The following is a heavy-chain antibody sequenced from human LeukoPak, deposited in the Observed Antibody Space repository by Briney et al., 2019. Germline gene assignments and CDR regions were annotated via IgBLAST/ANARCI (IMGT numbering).Heavy chain of an antibody. D-gene: IGHD6-13*01. CDR2: IRHDGSTK. CDR3: ARSGPYGTPWYGRSDC. J-gene: IGHJ4*02. Sequence: GGSLRLSCAASGFMFSSNWMSWVRQTPGKGLEWVANIRHDGSTKYYVDSVKGRFTISRDNAMNSLYLQMDSLRVEDTAIYYCARSGPYGTPWYGRSDCWGQGTQVTVPS. CDR1: GFMFSSNW. V-gene: IGHV3-7*03.